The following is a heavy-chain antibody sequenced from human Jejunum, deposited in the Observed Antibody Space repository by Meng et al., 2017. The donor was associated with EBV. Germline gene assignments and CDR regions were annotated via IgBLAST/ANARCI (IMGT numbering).Heavy chain of an antibody. CDR1: GFALTNYA. Sequence: EVQRLHDGVGIVQPGGSRRLSCASSGFALTNYAMNWVLRAQGKGLEWGLTSSGSGVTTYDADSVKGRFTISSDSSQSTVYLQMNSQRPDDTAVYCCAKATTISRGALDYWGQGDLVTVSS. CDR2: SSGSGVTT. V-gene: IGHV3-23*01. J-gene: IGHJ4*02. D-gene: IGHD5-12*01. CDR3: AKATTISRGALDY.